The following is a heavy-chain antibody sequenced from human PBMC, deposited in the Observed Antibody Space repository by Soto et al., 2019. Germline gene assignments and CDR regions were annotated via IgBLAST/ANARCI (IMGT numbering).Heavy chain of an antibody. Sequence: QVQLQESGPGLVKPSQTLSLTCTVSGGSISSGGYYWSWIRQHPGKGLEWIGYIYYSGSTYYNPSRKRRFTISVDRSKHQCSLKRSSVTVADTAVYYCARSYPVPDASNCFDPWGQGTLVTVSS. CDR1: GGSISSGGYY. CDR2: IYYSGST. D-gene: IGHD4-17*01. J-gene: IGHJ5*02. CDR3: ARSYPVPDASNCFDP. V-gene: IGHV4-31*03.